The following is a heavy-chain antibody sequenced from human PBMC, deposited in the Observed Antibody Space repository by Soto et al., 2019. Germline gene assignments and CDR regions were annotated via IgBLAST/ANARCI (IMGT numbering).Heavy chain of an antibody. D-gene: IGHD6-25*01. CDR1: GFNFGNYA. Sequence: VLLVESGGGLVQPGRSLRLSCAVSGFNFGNYAMHWVRQAPGKGLEWVAAINWNSDKVAYAGSVLGRFTIFRDSAKNSLLLQMNDLTTEDTALYYCAKDKGGTPYYIDSWGQGILVTVSS. CDR2: INWNSDKV. CDR3: AKDKGGTPYYIDS. J-gene: IGHJ4*02. V-gene: IGHV3-9*01.